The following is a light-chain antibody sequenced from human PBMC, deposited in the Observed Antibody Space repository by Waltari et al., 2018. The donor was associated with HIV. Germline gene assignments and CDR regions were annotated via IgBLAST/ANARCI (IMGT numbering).Light chain of an antibody. CDR3: YSTDNSGHHRV. CDR2: EDS. Sequence: SYELTQPPSVAVSPGQTARITCTGDALPKKYDSWYQQKSGQAPVFVIYEDSKRPSGFPGRFSGSSSGTTATLTISGAQVEDEADYYCYSTDNSGHHRVFGTGTKLTVL. CDR1: ALPKKY. J-gene: IGLJ2*01. V-gene: IGLV3-10*01.